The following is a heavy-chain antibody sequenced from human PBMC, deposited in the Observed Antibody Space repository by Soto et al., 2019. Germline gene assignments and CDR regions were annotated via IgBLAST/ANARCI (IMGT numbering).Heavy chain of an antibody. D-gene: IGHD2-2*01. CDR1: GFTFSNAW. V-gene: IGHV3-15*07. Sequence: GGSLRLSCAASGFTFSNAWMNWVRQAPGKGLEWVGRIKSKTDGGTTDYAAPVKGRFTISRDDSKNTLYLQMNSLKTEDTAVYYCTTGHLGYCSSTSCPPQTYYYYGMDVWGQGTTVTVSS. CDR3: TTGHLGYCSSTSCPPQTYYYYGMDV. CDR2: IKSKTDGGTT. J-gene: IGHJ6*02.